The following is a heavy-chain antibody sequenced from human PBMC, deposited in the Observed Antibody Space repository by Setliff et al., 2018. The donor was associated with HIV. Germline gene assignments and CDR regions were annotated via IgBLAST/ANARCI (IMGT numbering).Heavy chain of an antibody. CDR3: ARVPLGWLVGESYCYMDV. V-gene: IGHV4-34*01. CDR2: INHSGST. J-gene: IGHJ6*03. Sequence: SETLSLTCAVYGGSFSGYYWSWIRQPPGKGLEWIGEINHSGSTNYNPSLKSRVTISVDTSKNQFSLKLSSVTAADTAVYYCARVPLGWLVGESYCYMDVWGKGTTVTVSS. D-gene: IGHD6-19*01. CDR1: GGSFSGYY.